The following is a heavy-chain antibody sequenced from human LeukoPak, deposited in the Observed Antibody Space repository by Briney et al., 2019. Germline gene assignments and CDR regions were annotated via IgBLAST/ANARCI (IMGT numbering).Heavy chain of an antibody. CDR2: INPSGGST. D-gene: IGHD2-2*02. CDR1: GYTFTSYY. CDR3: ARAGCSSTSCYTFLLY. Sequence: GASVKVSCKASGYTFTSYYMHWVRQAPGQGLEWMGIINPSGGSTSYAQKFQGRVTMTRDTSTSTVYMELSSLRSEDTAVYYCARAGCSSTSCYTFLLYWGQRTLVTVSS. J-gene: IGHJ4*02. V-gene: IGHV1-46*01.